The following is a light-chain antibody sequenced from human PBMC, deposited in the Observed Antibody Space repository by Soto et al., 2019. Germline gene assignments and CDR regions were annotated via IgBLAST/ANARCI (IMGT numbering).Light chain of an antibody. Sequence: DIQITQSPSTLSASVGDGVTITCRASQSISSWLAWYQQKPGKAPKLLIYDASSLESGVPSRFSGSGSGTEFTLTISSLQPDDFATYYCQQYNSYWTFGQGTKVDI. V-gene: IGKV1-5*01. CDR3: QQYNSYWT. CDR1: QSISSW. CDR2: DAS. J-gene: IGKJ1*01.